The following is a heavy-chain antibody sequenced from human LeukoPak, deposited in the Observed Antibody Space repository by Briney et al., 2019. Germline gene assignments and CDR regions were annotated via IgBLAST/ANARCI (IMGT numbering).Heavy chain of an antibody. D-gene: IGHD6-13*01. CDR1: GGSFSGYY. J-gene: IGHJ4*02. CDR3: ARISPIAAAGTPYFDS. CDR2: INHSGSP. V-gene: IGHV4-34*01. Sequence: SETLSLTCAVYGGSFSGYYWSWIRQPPGKGLEWIGEINHSGSPNYNPSLKSRLTISEDMSTRQVSLKLSSVTAADTAVYYCARISPIAAAGTPYFDSWGQGTLVTVSS.